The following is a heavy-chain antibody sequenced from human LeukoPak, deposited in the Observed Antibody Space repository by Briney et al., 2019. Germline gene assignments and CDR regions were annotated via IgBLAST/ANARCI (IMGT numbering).Heavy chain of an antibody. D-gene: IGHD6-13*01. CDR1: GFTFSSYA. CDR2: ISYDGSNK. J-gene: IGHJ4*02. CDR3: ARRQLVLKTLDY. V-gene: IGHV3-30-3*01. Sequence: GGSLRLSCAASGFTFSSYAMHWVRQAPDKGLEWVAVISYDGSNKYYADSVKGRFTISRDNSKNTLYLQMNSLRAEDTAVYYCARRQLVLKTLDYWGQGTLVTVSS.